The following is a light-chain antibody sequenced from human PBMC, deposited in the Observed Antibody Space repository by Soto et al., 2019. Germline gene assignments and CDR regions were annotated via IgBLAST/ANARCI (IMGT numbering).Light chain of an antibody. V-gene: IGLV4-60*02. Sequence: QSVLTQSSSASASLGSSVKLTCTLRSGHSSYIIAWHQQQPGKAPRYLMKLEGSGSYNKGSGVPDRFSGSSSGADRYLTIANLQFEDEADYYCETWDSNSLVFGGGTKLTVL. J-gene: IGLJ2*01. CDR3: ETWDSNSLV. CDR1: SGHSSYI. CDR2: LEGSGSY.